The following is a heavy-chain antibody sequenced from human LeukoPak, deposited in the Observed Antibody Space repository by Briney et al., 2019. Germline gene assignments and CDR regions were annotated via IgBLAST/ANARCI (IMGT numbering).Heavy chain of an antibody. CDR1: GFTFSSYA. D-gene: IGHD3-10*01. J-gene: IGHJ4*02. CDR3: AKALWSFSYFDY. Sequence: GGSVRLSCADSGFTFSSYAMSWVRQAPGKGLEWVSAISGSGGSTYYADSVKGRFTISRDNSKNTLYLQMNSLRAEDTAVYYCAKALWSFSYFDYWGQGTLVTVSS. CDR2: ISGSGGST. V-gene: IGHV3-23*01.